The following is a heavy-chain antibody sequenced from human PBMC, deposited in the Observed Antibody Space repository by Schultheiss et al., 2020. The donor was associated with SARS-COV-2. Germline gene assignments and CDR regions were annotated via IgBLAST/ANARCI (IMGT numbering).Heavy chain of an antibody. D-gene: IGHD2-15*01. Sequence: SETLSLTCAVYGGSFSGYYWSWIRQPPGKGLEWIGRIYTSGSTNYNPSLKSRVTISVDTSKNQFSLKLSSVTAADTAVYYCAREGVGYCSGGSCYHDSFDYWGQGTLVTVSS. CDR3: AREGVGYCSGGSCYHDSFDY. CDR2: IYTSGST. J-gene: IGHJ4*02. V-gene: IGHV4-59*10. CDR1: GGSFSGYY.